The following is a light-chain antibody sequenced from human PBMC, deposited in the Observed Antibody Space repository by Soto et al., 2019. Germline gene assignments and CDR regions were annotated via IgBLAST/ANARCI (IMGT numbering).Light chain of an antibody. J-gene: IGKJ1*01. CDR3: QQYNEWPPWT. V-gene: IGKV3-15*01. Sequence: EIVMTQSPATLSVSPGERATLSCRASQSVSSKLAWYQQKPGQAPRLLIYGASTRATGVPARFSGSGSGTEFTLTISSLQSEDFGVYYCQQYNEWPPWTFGQGTKVEVK. CDR1: QSVSSK. CDR2: GAS.